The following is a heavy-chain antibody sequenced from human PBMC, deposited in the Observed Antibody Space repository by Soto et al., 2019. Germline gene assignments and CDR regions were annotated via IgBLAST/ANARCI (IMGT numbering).Heavy chain of an antibody. CDR1: GGSISTCVYY. J-gene: IGHJ3*02. V-gene: IGHV4-31*03. Sequence: QVQLQESGPGLVKPSQTLSLTCTVSGGSISTCVYYCSWIRQHPGKVLEWIRYISYIGSTYYNPPIKSRVNISVDTSKAQFSLKLSSVTAADTAVYYCAREGAGPKGSSSLPDDAFNTWGQGTMVTVSS. CDR3: AREGAGPKGSSSLPDDAFNT. D-gene: IGHD6-13*01. CDR2: ISYIGST.